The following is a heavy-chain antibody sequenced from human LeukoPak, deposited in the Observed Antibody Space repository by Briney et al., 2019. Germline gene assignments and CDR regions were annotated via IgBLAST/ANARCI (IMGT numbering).Heavy chain of an antibody. Sequence: GRSLRLSCAASGFTFSSYGMHWVRQAPGKGLEWVAVISYDGSNKYYADSVKGRFSISRDNSKNTLYLQMNSLRAEDTAVYYCAKDQEGWIRYYFDYWGQETLVTVSS. D-gene: IGHD5-18*01. CDR3: AKDQEGWIRYYFDY. V-gene: IGHV3-30*18. J-gene: IGHJ4*02. CDR1: GFTFSSYG. CDR2: ISYDGSNK.